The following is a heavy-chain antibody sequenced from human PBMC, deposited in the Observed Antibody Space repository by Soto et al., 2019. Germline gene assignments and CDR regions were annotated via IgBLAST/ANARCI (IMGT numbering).Heavy chain of an antibody. J-gene: IGHJ4*02. CDR3: ARGSGYYYWDDY. CDR2: MNPNSGDT. V-gene: IGHV1-8*01. CDR1: GYTFTGYH. D-gene: IGHD3-22*01. Sequence: ASVKVSCKASGYTFTGYHINWVRQATGQGLEWMGWMNPNSGDTGYAQNFQGRVTMTGDTSINTVYMELSSLRSEDTAVYYCARGSGYYYWDDYWGQGTLVTVSS.